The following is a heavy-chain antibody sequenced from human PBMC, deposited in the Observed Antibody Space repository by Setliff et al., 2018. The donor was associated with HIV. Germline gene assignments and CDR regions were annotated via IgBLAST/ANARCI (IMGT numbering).Heavy chain of an antibody. CDR3: ARDYCSGGTCYSHLYYFDL. CDR1: RFTFSIYR. J-gene: IGHJ4*02. CDR2: ISSSSNYI. V-gene: IGHV3-21*01. D-gene: IGHD2-15*01. Sequence: PGGSLRLSCAASRFTFSIYRMNWVRQAPGKGLEWVASISSSSNYIFYANSVKGRFTISRDNAKNSLFLQMNSLKAEDTAVYYCARDYCSGGTCYSHLYYFDLWGRGTLVTVSS.